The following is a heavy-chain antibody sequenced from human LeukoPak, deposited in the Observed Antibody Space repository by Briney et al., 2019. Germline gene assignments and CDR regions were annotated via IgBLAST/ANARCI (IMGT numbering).Heavy chain of an antibody. CDR1: GGSINSNGYY. D-gene: IGHD2-15*01. CDR3: ARVVAATIYQFDY. V-gene: IGHV4-31*01. CDR2: IYNSGGT. Sequence: PSETLSLTCTVSGGSINSNGYYWPWVRQEPGKGLEWIGYIYNSGGTYYIQALKSIITTSVYASKNQFSLKLRSVAAAGTALYYCARVVAATIYQFDYWGQGTLVTVSS. J-gene: IGHJ4*02.